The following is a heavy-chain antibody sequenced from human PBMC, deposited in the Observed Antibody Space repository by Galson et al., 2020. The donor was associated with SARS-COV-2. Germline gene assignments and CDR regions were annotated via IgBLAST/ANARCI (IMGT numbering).Heavy chain of an antibody. CDR2: ISYDGSNK. D-gene: IGHD1-26*01. V-gene: IGHV3-30*18. CDR1: GFTFSSYG. Sequence: GGSLRLSCAASGFTFSSYGMHWVRQAPGTGLEWVAVISYDGSNKYYADTVKGRFTISRDNSKNTLYLQMNSLRAEDTAVYYCAKGRGGVGATWDSGVDYWGQGTLVTVSS. CDR3: AKGRGGVGATWDSGVDY. J-gene: IGHJ4*02.